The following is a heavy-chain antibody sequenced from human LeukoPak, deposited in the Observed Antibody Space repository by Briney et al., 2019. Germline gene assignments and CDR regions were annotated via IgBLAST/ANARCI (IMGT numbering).Heavy chain of an antibody. CDR1: GFTFRDYW. CDR3: ARDASASAPEYYFDY. V-gene: IGHV3-74*03. D-gene: IGHD1-14*01. J-gene: IGHJ4*02. CDR2: IKTDGTTT. Sequence: SGGSLRPSCIASGFTFRDYWMHWVRQVPGKGLVWVSFIKTDGTTTAYADSVKGRFSISRDNAKSTLYLQMNSLRAEDTAVYYCARDASASAPEYYFDYWGQGTLVTVSS.